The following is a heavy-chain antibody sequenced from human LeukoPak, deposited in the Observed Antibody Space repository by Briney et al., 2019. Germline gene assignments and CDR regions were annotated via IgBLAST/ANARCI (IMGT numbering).Heavy chain of an antibody. CDR1: GFTFSSYG. D-gene: IGHD6-19*01. V-gene: IGHV3-33*01. J-gene: IGHJ4*02. CDR2: IWYDGSNK. CDR3: ARGNGYSSGWGDY. Sequence: GGSLRLSCAASGFTFSSYGMHWVRQAPGKGLEWVAVIWYDGSNKYYADSVKGRFTISRDNSKNTLYLQMNSLRAEDTAVYYCARGNGYSSGWGDYWGQGTLVTVSS.